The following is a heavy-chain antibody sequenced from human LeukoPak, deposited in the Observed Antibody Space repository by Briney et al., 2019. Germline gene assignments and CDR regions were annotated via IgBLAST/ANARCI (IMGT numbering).Heavy chain of an antibody. J-gene: IGHJ5*02. CDR3: ARESTPLRGAFDP. Sequence: GGSLRLSCAASGFTVRNNHMSWVRQAPGKGLEWVSVIDSRDNTYHADSMKGRFTISRHTSKNTLYLQMNSLRAEDTAVYYCARESTPLRGAFDPWGPGTLVTVSS. CDR2: IDSRDNT. D-gene: IGHD5-24*01. V-gene: IGHV3-53*04. CDR1: GFTVRNNH.